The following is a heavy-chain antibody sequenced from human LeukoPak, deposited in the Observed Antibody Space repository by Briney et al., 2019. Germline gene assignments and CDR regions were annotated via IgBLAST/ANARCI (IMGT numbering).Heavy chain of an antibody. CDR3: ASGQSIAAAPLDY. Sequence: ASVKVSCKTSGYTFTGYYMHWVRQAPGQGLEWLGWINPNSGVTKFAQKVQDRVTLTRDTSISTAYMELTGLISDDTAVYYCASGQSIAAAPLDYWGQGTLVTVSS. J-gene: IGHJ4*02. V-gene: IGHV1-2*02. CDR2: INPNSGVT. CDR1: GYTFTGYY. D-gene: IGHD6-13*01.